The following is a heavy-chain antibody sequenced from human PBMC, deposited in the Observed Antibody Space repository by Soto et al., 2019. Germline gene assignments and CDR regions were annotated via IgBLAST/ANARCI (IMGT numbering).Heavy chain of an antibody. D-gene: IGHD1-1*01. CDR2: IAYDGSNR. V-gene: IGHV3-30*04. CDR3: ARDLQAGTDNVNWFAP. Sequence: QVQLVESGGGVVQPGRSLRLSCAASGFSISRSAMHWVRQAPGKGLEWVAVIAYDGSNRWYADSAKGRFTISRDNSKNTVYLEMRRLRGEDTAVYYCARDLQAGTDNVNWFAPWGQGTLVTVSS. CDR1: GFSISRSA. J-gene: IGHJ5*02.